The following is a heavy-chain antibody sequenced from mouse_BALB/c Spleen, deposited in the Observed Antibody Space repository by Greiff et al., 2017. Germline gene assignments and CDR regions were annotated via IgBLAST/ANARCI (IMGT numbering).Heavy chain of an antibody. J-gene: IGHJ2*01. Sequence: VQLQQSGPELVKPGASVKISCKASGYSFTGYYMHWVKQSHVKSLEWIGRINPYNGATSYNQNFKDKASLTVDKSSNTAYMQLSSLTSEDSAVYFCAREEVEYYFDYWGQGTTLTVSS. CDR1: GYSFTGYY. D-gene: IGHD1-1*01. CDR3: AREEVEYYFDY. CDR2: INPYNGAT. V-gene: IGHV1-31*01.